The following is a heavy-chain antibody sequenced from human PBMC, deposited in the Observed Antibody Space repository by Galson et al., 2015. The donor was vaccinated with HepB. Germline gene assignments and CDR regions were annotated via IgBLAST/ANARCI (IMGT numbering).Heavy chain of an antibody. J-gene: IGHJ4*02. CDR2: IFMTGTT. CDR1: GGFISSYY. CDR3: ARGSTAFEF. Sequence: SETLSLTCTVSGGFISSYYWSWIRQTAGKGLEWIGRIFMTGTTNYSPPLKSRVTMSVDTSKNQFSLKVNSVTAADTAVYYCARGSTAFEFWGQGALVTVSS. D-gene: IGHD4-17*01. V-gene: IGHV4-4*07.